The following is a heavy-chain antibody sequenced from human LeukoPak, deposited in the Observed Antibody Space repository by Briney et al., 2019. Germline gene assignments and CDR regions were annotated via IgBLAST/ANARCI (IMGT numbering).Heavy chain of an antibody. CDR3: SRRFDC. Sequence: GGSLRLSCAASGFTFSDYSMNWVRQAPGKGLEWVSYIDGSGDTIYYADSVKGRFTTSRDNAKNSLDLQMNSLRDEDTAVYYCSRRFDCWGQGTLVTVSS. J-gene: IGHJ4*02. CDR2: IDGSGDTI. V-gene: IGHV3-48*02. CDR1: GFTFSDYS.